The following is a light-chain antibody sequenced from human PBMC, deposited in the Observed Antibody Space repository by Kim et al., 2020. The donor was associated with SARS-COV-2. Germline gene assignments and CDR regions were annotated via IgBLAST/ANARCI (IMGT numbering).Light chain of an antibody. CDR1: QDISNY. J-gene: IGKJ4*01. CDR3: KQYDNLPLT. CDR2: DAS. Sequence: DIQMTQSPSSLSASVGDRVTITCRASQDISNYLNWYQQKPGKAPKLLIYDASNLETGVPSRFSGSGSGTDFTFTISSLQPEDIATYYCKQYDNLPLTVGGGTKLEI. V-gene: IGKV1-33*01.